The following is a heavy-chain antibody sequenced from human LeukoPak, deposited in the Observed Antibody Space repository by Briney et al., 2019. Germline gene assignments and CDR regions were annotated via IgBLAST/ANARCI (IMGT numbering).Heavy chain of an antibody. CDR3: ARHRVHDYGDYDILRYFDY. V-gene: IGHV4-39*01. CDR1: GGSISSSSYY. Sequence: SETLSLTCTVSGGSISSSSYYWGWIRQPPGKGLERIGSIYYSGSTYYNPSLKSRVTISVDTSKNQFSLKLSSVTAADTAVYYCARHRVHDYGDYDILRYFDYWGQGTLVTVSS. J-gene: IGHJ4*02. D-gene: IGHD4-17*01. CDR2: IYYSGST.